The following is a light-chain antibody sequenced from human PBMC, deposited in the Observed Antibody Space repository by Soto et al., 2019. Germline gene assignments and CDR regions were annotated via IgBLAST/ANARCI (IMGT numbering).Light chain of an antibody. CDR2: DAS. V-gene: IGKV3-11*01. CDR1: RSVDSS. J-gene: IGKJ4*01. Sequence: EIVLTRSPGILSVSPGESATLSCRASRSVDSSLAWYQQKPGQAPRLLIFDASNRATGIPARFSGSGSGTDFTLTISSVESEDFAVYYCQQRSNWPPLTFGGGTKVEIK. CDR3: QQRSNWPPLT.